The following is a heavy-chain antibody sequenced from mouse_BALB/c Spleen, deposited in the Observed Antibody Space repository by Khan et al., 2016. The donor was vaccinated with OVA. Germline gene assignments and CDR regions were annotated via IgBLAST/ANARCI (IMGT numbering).Heavy chain of an antibody. D-gene: IGHD2-10*01. CDR1: GYTFTNYG. J-gene: IGHJ4*01. CDR3: ARPPYFSYVMVY. V-gene: IGHV9-3-1*01. Sequence: QVQLKQSGPELKKPGETVKISCKASGYTFTNYGMNWVKQAPGKGLKWMAGLTTYTERPKYADDFKGRFAFSLETSASTAYLQINNLKNEDTATYFCARPPYFSYVMVYWGQGTSVTVSS. CDR2: LTTYTERP.